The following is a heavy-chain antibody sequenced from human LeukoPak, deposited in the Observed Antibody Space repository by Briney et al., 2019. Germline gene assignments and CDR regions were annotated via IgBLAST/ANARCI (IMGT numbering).Heavy chain of an antibody. CDR3: ARKTFSYYGMDV. V-gene: IGHV3-48*03. D-gene: IGHD3-16*01. Sequence: GGSLRLSCAASGFTFSSYAMSWVRQAPGKGLEWVSYISSSGSTIYYADSVKGRFTISRDNAKNSLYLQMNSLRAEDTAVYYCARKTFSYYGMDVWGKGTTVTVSS. J-gene: IGHJ6*04. CDR2: ISSSGSTI. CDR1: GFTFSSYA.